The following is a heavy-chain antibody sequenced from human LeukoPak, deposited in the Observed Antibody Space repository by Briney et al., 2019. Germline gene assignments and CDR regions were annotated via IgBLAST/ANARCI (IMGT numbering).Heavy chain of an antibody. V-gene: IGHV3-7*01. CDR3: ARDLRTPGFFDY. CDR2: IEQDGSEK. CDR1: GFTFSTFW. J-gene: IGHJ4*02. Sequence: GGSLRLSCAASGFTFSTFWMSWVRQAPGKGLEWVANIEQDGSEKYYVDSVKGRLTISRDSAKNSLYLQMNSLRGEDTAVYYCARDLRTPGFFDYWGQGTLVTVSS.